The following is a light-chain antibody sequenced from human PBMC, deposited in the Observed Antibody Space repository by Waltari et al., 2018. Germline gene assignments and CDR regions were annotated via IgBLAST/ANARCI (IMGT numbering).Light chain of an antibody. CDR2: KAS. CDR3: QQYDSYPA. V-gene: IGKV1-5*03. J-gene: IGKJ2*01. Sequence: DIQMTQSPSTLSASVGDRVTITCRASQSIRSWLAWYQQTPVKAPKLLIYKASTLASGVPSRFSGSGSGTEFTLTISSLQPDDFATYYCQQYDSYPACGQGTKLEIE. CDR1: QSIRSW.